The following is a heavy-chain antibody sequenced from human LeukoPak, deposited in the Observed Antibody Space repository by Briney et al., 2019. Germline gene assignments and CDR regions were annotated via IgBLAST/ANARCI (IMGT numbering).Heavy chain of an antibody. J-gene: IGHJ4*02. CDR2: IKEDGSDK. Sequence: GGSLRLSCAASGFTFSNHWMNWVRRAPGKGLEWVANIKEDGSDKYYVDSVKGRFSISKDNAKNSLYLQMNSLRVEDTAVYYCVPLNWNPPGDFDRWGQGTLVTVSS. CDR1: GFTFSNHW. D-gene: IGHD1-20*01. CDR3: VPLNWNPPGDFDR. V-gene: IGHV3-7*01.